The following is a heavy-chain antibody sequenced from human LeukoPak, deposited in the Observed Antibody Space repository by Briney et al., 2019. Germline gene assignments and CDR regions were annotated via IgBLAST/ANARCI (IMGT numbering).Heavy chain of an antibody. V-gene: IGHV1-18*01. J-gene: IGHJ5*01. CDR1: GYTFTSYG. CDR2: ISAYNGNT. CDR3: ARAPRYFDWSNNWFDT. D-gene: IGHD3-9*01. Sequence: ASVTVPCKASGYTFTSYGISWVRLAPGQGLEWMGWISAYNGNTNYAQKLQGRVTMTTDTSTSTAYMELRSLRSDDTAVYYCARAPRYFDWSNNWFDTCGQGTLVTVSS.